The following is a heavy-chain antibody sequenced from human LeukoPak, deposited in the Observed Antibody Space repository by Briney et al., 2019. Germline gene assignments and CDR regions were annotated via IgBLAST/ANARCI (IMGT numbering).Heavy chain of an antibody. Sequence: ASVKVSCKASGYTFTSYDINWVRQATGQGLEWMGWMNPNSGNTGYAQKFQGRVTMTRNTSISTAYMELSSLRSEDTAVYYCARDVYGDYEFDYWGQGTLVTVSS. CDR1: GYTFTSYD. CDR2: MNPNSGNT. J-gene: IGHJ4*02. D-gene: IGHD4-17*01. V-gene: IGHV1-8*01. CDR3: ARDVYGDYEFDY.